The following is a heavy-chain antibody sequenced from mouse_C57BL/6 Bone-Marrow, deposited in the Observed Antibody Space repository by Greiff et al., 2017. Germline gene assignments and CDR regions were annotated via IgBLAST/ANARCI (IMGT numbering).Heavy chain of an antibody. D-gene: IGHD2-2*01. Sequence: VQLQQSGPELVKPGASVKISCKASGYAFSRSWMNWVKQRPGKGLEWIGRIYPGDGDTNYNGKFKGTATLTADKSSSTAYMQLSSLTSEDSAVYFCARGGYDAWFAYWGQGTLVTVSA. CDR3: ARGGYDAWFAY. J-gene: IGHJ3*01. V-gene: IGHV1-82*01. CDR2: IYPGDGDT. CDR1: GYAFSRSW.